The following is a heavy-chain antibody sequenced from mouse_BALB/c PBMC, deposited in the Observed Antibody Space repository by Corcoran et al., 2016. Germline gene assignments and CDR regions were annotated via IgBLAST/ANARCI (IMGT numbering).Heavy chain of an antibody. J-gene: IGHJ1*01. V-gene: IGHV9-3-1*01. Sequence: QIQLVQSGPELKKPGETVKISCKASGYTFTNYGMNWVKQAPGKGLKWMGWINTYTGEPTYADDFKGRFAFSLETSASTAYLQINNLKNEDTATYFCARGYPWYCDVWGAGTTVTVSS. CDR1: GYTFTNYG. D-gene: IGHD2-14*01. CDR3: ARGYPWYCDV. CDR2: INTYTGEP.